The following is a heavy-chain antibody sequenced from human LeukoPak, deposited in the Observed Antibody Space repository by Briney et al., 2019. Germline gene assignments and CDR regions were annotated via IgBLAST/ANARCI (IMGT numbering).Heavy chain of an antibody. J-gene: IGHJ6*03. D-gene: IGHD3-16*01. V-gene: IGHV3-53*01. CDR3: ARASGGVYDYYYYMDV. CDR2: IYSGGST. CDR1: GFTVSSNY. Sequence: GGSLRLSCAASGFTVSSNYMSWVRQAPGKGLEWVSVIYSGGSTYYADSVKGRFTISRDNSKNTLYLQMNSLRAEDTAVYYCARASGGVYDYYYYMDVWGKGTTVTISS.